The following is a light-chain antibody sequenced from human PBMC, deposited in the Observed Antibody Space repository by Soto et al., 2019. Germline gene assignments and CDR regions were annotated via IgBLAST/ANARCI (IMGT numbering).Light chain of an antibody. CDR2: AAS. CDR1: QSVSSNK. V-gene: IGKV3D-20*02. J-gene: IGKJ5*01. CDR3: QQRHMWPIT. Sequence: ETVLTQSPATVSLSPVDRATLPCMASQSVSSNKLAWYQQKPGQAPRLLIYAASSRATGIPPRFSGSGSGTDFTLTISSLEPEDSAVYYCQQRHMWPITFGQGTRLEIK.